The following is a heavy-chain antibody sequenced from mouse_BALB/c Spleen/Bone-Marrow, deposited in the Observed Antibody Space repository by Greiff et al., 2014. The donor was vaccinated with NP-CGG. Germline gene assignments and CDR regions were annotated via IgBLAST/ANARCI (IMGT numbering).Heavy chain of an antibody. CDR3: NRNYDSSMDY. CDR2: IDPEDGDT. D-gene: IGHD1-1*01. Sequence: VQLQQSGAELVRSGASVTLSCTASGFYIKDYYMHWVKQRPEQGLEWVGWIDPEDGDTEYAPKFQGKATMTADTSSNKAYLQLSIQTTKDTAVYYCNRNYDSSMDYWGQGTSVTVSS. J-gene: IGHJ4*01. V-gene: IGHV14-4*02. CDR1: GFYIKDYY.